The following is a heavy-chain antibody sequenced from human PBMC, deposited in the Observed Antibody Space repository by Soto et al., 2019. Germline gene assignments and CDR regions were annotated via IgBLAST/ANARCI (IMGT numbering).Heavy chain of an antibody. CDR1: GGSITNGGYY. J-gene: IGHJ1*01. CDR2: VRHSGST. V-gene: IGHV4-31*03. Sequence: QVQLQESGPGLVKASQTLSLTCNVSGGSITNGGYYWTWIRQHPGKGLEWIGNVRHSGSTFYNPSLKSRVSISVDTSKNQFSLKLSSVTAAYTAVYFCVRGILSWGQGTLVTVSS. CDR3: VRGILS.